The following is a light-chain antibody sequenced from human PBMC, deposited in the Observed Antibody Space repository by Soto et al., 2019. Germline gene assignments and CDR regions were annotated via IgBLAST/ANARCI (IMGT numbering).Light chain of an antibody. V-gene: IGKV1-9*01. CDR3: QQLNNYPLT. CDR2: VAS. CDR1: QGISSY. J-gene: IGKJ4*01. Sequence: DIQLTQSPSFLSASVGDTVTITCRASQGISSYLAWYQQKPGKAPKLLIYVASTLQSGVPSRFSGSGSGTEFTLTISSLQPEDFATYYCQQLNNYPLTLGGGTKVDIK.